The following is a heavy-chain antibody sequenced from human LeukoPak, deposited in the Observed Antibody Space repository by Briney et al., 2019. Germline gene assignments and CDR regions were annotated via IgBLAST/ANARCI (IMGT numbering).Heavy chain of an antibody. CDR1: GVSFSGYY. Sequence: SETLSLTCAVYGVSFSGYYWSWIRQPPGKGLEWIGEINHSGSTNYNPSLKSRVTISVDTSKNQFSLKLSSVTAADTAVYYCARASGRDTDEIPAYYMDVWGKGTTVTVSS. CDR3: ARASGRDTDEIPAYYMDV. V-gene: IGHV4-34*01. D-gene: IGHD3-10*01. J-gene: IGHJ6*03. CDR2: INHSGST.